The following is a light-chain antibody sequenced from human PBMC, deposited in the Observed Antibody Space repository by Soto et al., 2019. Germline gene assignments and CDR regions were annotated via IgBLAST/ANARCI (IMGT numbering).Light chain of an antibody. J-gene: IGLJ1*01. CDR2: AVS. Sequence: QSVLTQPASVSGSPGQSITISCSGTSGDIGSCDHVAWYQQFAGKSPKLIIYAVSDRPSGVSDRFSGSKSGISASLTISGLQTEDEADYYCISYTDRQSYLFGTGTKVTVL. CDR1: SGDIGSCDH. CDR3: ISYTDRQSYL. V-gene: IGLV2-14*03.